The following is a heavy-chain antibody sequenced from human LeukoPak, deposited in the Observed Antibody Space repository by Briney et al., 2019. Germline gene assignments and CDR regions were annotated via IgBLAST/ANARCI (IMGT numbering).Heavy chain of an antibody. CDR1: GYTFTSYG. J-gene: IGHJ3*02. D-gene: IGHD3-10*01. CDR3: ARPLLWFGELKDAFDI. CDR2: ISAYNGNT. Sequence: ASVKVSCKASGYTFTSYGISWVRQAPGQGLEWMGWISAYNGNTNYAQKLQGRVTMTTDTSTSTAYMELSRLRSDDTAVYYCARPLLWFGELKDAFDIWGQGTMVTVSS. V-gene: IGHV1-18*01.